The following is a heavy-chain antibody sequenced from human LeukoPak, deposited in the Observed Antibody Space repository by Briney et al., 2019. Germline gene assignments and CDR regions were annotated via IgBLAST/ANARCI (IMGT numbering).Heavy chain of an antibody. J-gene: IGHJ4*02. CDR2: INVYNGYT. Sequence: GASVKVSCKTSGYTFRSYAISWVRQAPGQGLERMGWINVYNGYTNYARNFQGRVTMTTDTSTSTAYMEVRSLRSDDTAVYYCARVECSSTTCYDDYLGQGTLVIVSS. D-gene: IGHD2-2*01. CDR3: ARVECSSTTCYDDY. CDR1: GYTFRSYA. V-gene: IGHV1-18*01.